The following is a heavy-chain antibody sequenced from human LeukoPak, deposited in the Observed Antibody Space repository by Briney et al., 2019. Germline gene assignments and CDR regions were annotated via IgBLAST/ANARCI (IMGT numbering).Heavy chain of an antibody. CDR1: GFTFDDYA. CDR2: ISWNSGSI. Sequence: PGGSLRLSCAVSGFTFDDYAMHWVRQAPGKGLEWVSGISWNSGSIGYADSVKGRFTISRDNSKNTLYLQMNSLRAEDTAVYYCARAIGGGNPSIWAFDIWGQGTMVTVSS. CDR3: ARAIGGGNPSIWAFDI. J-gene: IGHJ3*02. D-gene: IGHD4-23*01. V-gene: IGHV3-9*01.